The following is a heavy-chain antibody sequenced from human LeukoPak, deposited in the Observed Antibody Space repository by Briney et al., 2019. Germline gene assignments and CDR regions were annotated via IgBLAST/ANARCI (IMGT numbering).Heavy chain of an antibody. V-gene: IGHV3-23*01. CDR2: ISDTGGNT. CDR1: EFTFTNYG. D-gene: IGHD5/OR15-5a*01. J-gene: IGHJ5*02. CDR3: CKRVPYSRSSVYPDL. Sequence: GGSLRLPCVASEFTFTNYGMNWVRQAPGKGLEWVSSISDTGGNTYYADPVKGRFTVSRDNSKNTLYLQMSSLRAEDTAVYYCCKRVPYSRSSVYPDLLGLGTLVTVSS.